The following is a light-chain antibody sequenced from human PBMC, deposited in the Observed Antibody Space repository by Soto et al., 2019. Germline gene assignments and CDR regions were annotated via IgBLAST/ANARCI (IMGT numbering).Light chain of an antibody. Sequence: DIQMTQSPSSLSASVGDGVTIACRASQNIIRHFNCYQHKPGRAPRLLIYAASTLQSGVPSRFTGSGSGTEFTLTITGLQPEDFATYYCQHSYNMPIAFGQGTRLEIK. CDR3: QHSYNMPIA. V-gene: IGKV1-39*01. CDR1: QNIIRH. CDR2: AAS. J-gene: IGKJ5*01.